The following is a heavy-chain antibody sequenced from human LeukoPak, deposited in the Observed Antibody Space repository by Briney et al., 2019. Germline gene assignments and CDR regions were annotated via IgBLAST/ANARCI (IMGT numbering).Heavy chain of an antibody. CDR1: GGSISSSTYY. Sequence: SETLSLTCIVSGGSISSSTYYWGWIRQPPGKGLERIGSIYYSGSTYYTPSLKSRVTIFVDTSKNQFSLKLSSVTAADTAVYYCARQSNVDTAMITYYYYDMDVWGQGTTVTVSS. CDR3: ARQSNVDTAMITYYYYDMDV. D-gene: IGHD5-18*01. V-gene: IGHV4-39*01. J-gene: IGHJ6*02. CDR2: IYYSGST.